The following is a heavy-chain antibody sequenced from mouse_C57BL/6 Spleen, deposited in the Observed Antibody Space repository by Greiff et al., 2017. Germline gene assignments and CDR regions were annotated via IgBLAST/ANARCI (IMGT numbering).Heavy chain of an antibody. Sequence: EVQLVESGEGLVKPGGSLKLSCAASGFTFSSYAMSWVRQTPEKRLEWVAYISSGGDYIYYADTVQGRFTISRDNARNTLYLQMSSLKSEDTAMYYWTRRGKLAGTCFDDWGQGTTLTVSS. CDR2: ISSGGDYI. D-gene: IGHD4-1*01. CDR1: GFTFSSYA. J-gene: IGHJ2*01. V-gene: IGHV5-9-1*02. CDR3: TRRGKLAGTCFDD.